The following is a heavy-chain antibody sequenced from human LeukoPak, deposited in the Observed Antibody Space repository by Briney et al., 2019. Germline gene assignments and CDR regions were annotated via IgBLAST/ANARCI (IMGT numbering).Heavy chain of an antibody. J-gene: IGHJ4*02. V-gene: IGHV3-23*01. CDR1: GFTVSSNY. CDR3: AKDHLPGIVVADRDY. CDR2: ISGSGGTT. Sequence: GRSLRLSCAASGFTVSSNYTSWVRQAPGKGLEWVSAISGSGGTTYYADSVKGRFTISRDNSKNTLYLQINSLRAEDTAVYYCAKDHLPGIVVADRDYWGQGTLVTVSS. D-gene: IGHD6-19*01.